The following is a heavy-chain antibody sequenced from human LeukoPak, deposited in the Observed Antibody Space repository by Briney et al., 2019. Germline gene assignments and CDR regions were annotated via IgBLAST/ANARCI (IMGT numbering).Heavy chain of an antibody. Sequence: SETLSLTCAVYGGSFSGYYWSWIRQPPGKGLEWIGYIYYSGSTNYNPSLKSRVTISVDTSKNQFSLKLSSVTAADTAVYYCARDPRDYYGSGSTPGWFDPWGQGTLATVSS. J-gene: IGHJ5*02. CDR3: ARDPRDYYGSGSTPGWFDP. CDR2: IYYSGST. D-gene: IGHD3-10*01. V-gene: IGHV4-59*01. CDR1: GGSFSGYY.